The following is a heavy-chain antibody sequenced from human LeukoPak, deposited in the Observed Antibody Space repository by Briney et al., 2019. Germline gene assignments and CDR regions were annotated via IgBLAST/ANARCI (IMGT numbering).Heavy chain of an antibody. V-gene: IGHV4-39*07. Sequence: SETLSLTCTVSGGSISSSSYYWGWIRQPPGKGLEWIGSIYYSGSTYYNPSLKSRVTISVDTSKNQFSLKLSSVTAADTAVYYCARDGGLHTNFDYWGQGTLVTVSS. J-gene: IGHJ4*02. CDR1: GGSISSSSYY. CDR3: ARDGGLHTNFDY. CDR2: IYYSGST. D-gene: IGHD2-15*01.